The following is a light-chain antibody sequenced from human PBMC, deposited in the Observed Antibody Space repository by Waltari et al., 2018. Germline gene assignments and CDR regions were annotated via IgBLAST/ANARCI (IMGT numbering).Light chain of an antibody. V-gene: IGLV2-11*01. Sequence: QSALTQPRSVSGSPGQSVTFSCTGTSSDIGDYNSVSWYQQHPGKAPKLMIYDVIKRPSGVPDRFSGSKSVNTASLTISGLQAEYEADYYCCSYAGRYTPYVFGTGTKVTVL. CDR2: DVI. CDR3: CSYAGRYTPYV. J-gene: IGLJ1*01. CDR1: SSDIGDYNS.